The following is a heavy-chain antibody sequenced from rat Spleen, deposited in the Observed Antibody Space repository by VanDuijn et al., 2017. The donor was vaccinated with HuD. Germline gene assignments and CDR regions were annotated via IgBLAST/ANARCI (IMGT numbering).Heavy chain of an antibody. Sequence: EVHLVEAGGGLVQPGRSLKVSCVVSGFTFNNFGMHWIRQAPKKGLEWIAMIYYDSSKMYYADTVKGRFTISRDNSKNTLYLEMNSLRSEDTAMYYCAAWEAAFAYWGQGTLVTVSS. CDR1: GFTFNNFG. V-gene: IGHV5-54*01. CDR3: AAWEAAFAY. J-gene: IGHJ3*01. D-gene: IGHD1-2*01. CDR2: IYYDSSKM.